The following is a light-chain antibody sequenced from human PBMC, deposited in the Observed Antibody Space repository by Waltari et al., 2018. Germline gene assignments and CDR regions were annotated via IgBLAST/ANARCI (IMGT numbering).Light chain of an antibody. J-gene: IGLJ1*01. CDR1: DSDVGAYYF. CDR2: EVS. CDR3: SSYTTSSAPGV. V-gene: IGLV2-14*01. Sequence: QSALTQPASVSGSPGQSITISCSGTDSDVGAYYFVSWYQQHPGKAPLLIIYEVSNRPSGISNRFSASKSGNTASLTISGLQAEDEADYYCSSYTTSSAPGVFGTGTRVTVL.